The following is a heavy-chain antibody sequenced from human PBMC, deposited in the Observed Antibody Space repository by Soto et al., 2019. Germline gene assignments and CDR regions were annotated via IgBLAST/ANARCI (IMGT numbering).Heavy chain of an antibody. V-gene: IGHV4-28*01. J-gene: IGHJ4*02. Sequence: SETLSLTCAVAGYSLSSNNWWGWIRQLPGKGLEWIGYIYYDARAHYNPSLKSRATMSVDMSRSQFSLKLSSVTAVDTAVYYCVKKTDSYNPFDYWGQGTLVT. D-gene: IGHD1-26*01. CDR3: VKKTDSYNPFDY. CDR1: GYSLSSNNW. CDR2: IYYDARA.